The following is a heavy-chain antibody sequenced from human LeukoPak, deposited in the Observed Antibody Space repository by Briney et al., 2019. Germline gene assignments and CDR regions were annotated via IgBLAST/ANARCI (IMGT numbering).Heavy chain of an antibody. V-gene: IGHV3-30*02. CDR2: IRDDGSNK. CDR3: AKPITIFGVVIDPPSY. Sequence: PGGSLRLSCAASGFTFSSYGLHWVRPAPGKGLAGVAFIRDDGSNKYSADSVKSRFTISRDNSQKTLCLPMNSLRAEDTDVYDCAKPITIFGVVIDPPSYWGQGTLVTVSS. J-gene: IGHJ4*02. D-gene: IGHD3-3*01. CDR1: GFTFSSYG.